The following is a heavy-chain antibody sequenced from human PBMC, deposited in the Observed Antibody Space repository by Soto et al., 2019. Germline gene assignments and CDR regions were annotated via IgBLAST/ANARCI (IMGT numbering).Heavy chain of an antibody. J-gene: IGHJ3*02. V-gene: IGHV3-30*02. CDR3: ATFYDSSGFGASGDAFDI. Sequence: PGGSLRLSCAASGFTFSSYGMHWVRQAPGKGLEWVAVIWYDGSNKYYADSVKGRFTISRDNSKNTLYLQMNSLRAEDTAVYYCATFYDSSGFGASGDAFDIWGQGTMVTVSS. CDR1: GFTFSSYG. CDR2: IWYDGSNK. D-gene: IGHD3-22*01.